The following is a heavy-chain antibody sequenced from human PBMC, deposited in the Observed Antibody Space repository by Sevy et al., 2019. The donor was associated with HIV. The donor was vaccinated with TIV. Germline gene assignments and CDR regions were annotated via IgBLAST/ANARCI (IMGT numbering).Heavy chain of an antibody. V-gene: IGHV4-39*01. Sequence: SEILSLTCTVSGGSISSSSYYWGWIRQPPGKGLEWIGSIYYSGSTYYNPSLMSRVTISVDTSKNQFSPKLSSVTAADTAVYYCASFGGNSDFGFDYWGQGTLVTVSS. CDR1: GGSISSSSYY. D-gene: IGHD2-21*02. J-gene: IGHJ4*02. CDR3: ASFGGNSDFGFDY. CDR2: IYYSGST.